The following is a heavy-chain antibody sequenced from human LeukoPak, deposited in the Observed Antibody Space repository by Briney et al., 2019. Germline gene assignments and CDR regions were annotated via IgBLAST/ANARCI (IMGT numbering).Heavy chain of an antibody. D-gene: IGHD3-3*01. CDR2: INHSGST. J-gene: IGHJ6*02. CDR3: ARRIWSGYYRYYGMDV. CDR1: GGSFSGYY. V-gene: IGHV4-34*01. Sequence: KTSETLSLTCAVYGGSFSGYYWSWIRQPPGKGLEWIGEINHSGSTNYNPSLKSRVTISVDTSKNQFSLKLSSVTAADTAVYYCARRIWSGYYRYYGMDVWGQGTTVTVSS.